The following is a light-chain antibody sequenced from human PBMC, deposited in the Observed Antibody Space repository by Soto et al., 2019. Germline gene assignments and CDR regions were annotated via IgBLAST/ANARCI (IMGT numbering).Light chain of an antibody. CDR1: QSVSSY. CDR3: RQRDNSPFT. Sequence: EIVLTQSPATLSLSPGERATLSCRASQSVSSYLAWYQQKPGQAPRLLIYGASNRATGIPARFSGSGSGTDFTLTISSLEPEDFAVYYCRQRDNSPFTFGPGTKVDIK. V-gene: IGKV3-11*01. CDR2: GAS. J-gene: IGKJ3*01.